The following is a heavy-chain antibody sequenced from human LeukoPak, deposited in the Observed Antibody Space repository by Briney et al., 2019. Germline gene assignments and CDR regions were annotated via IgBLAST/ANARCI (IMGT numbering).Heavy chain of an antibody. J-gene: IGHJ4*02. CDR2: ISSDSTYI. V-gene: IGHV3-21*01. CDR3: ARAWPEVVATIFDY. CDR1: GFTFSSYS. D-gene: IGHD5-12*01. Sequence: GGSLRLSCAASGFTFSSYSMNWVRQAPGKGLEWVSSISSDSTYIYYADSVKGRFTISRDNVKNSLYLQMNSLRAEDTAVYYCARAWPEVVATIFDYWGQGTLVTVSS.